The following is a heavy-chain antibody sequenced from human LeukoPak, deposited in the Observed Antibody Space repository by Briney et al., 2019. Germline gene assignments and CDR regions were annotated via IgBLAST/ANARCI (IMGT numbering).Heavy chain of an antibody. V-gene: IGHV3-20*01. J-gene: IGHJ6*02. CDR2: INWNGGST. Sequence: GGSLRLSCAASGFTFDDYGMSWARQAPGKGLEWVSGINWNGGSTGYADSVKGRFTISRDNAKNPLYLQMNSLRAEDTALYHCARDGSGSYYLSYYGMDVWGQGTTVTVSS. D-gene: IGHD3-10*01. CDR1: GFTFDDYG. CDR3: ARDGSGSYYLSYYGMDV.